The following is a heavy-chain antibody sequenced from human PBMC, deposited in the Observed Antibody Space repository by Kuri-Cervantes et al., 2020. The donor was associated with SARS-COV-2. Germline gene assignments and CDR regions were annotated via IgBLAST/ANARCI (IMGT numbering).Heavy chain of an antibody. D-gene: IGHD3-10*01. J-gene: IGHJ4*02. CDR2: ISYDGSNK. Sequence: GESLKISCAASGFTFSSYAMHWVRQAPGKGLEWVAVISYDGSNKYYADSVKGRFTISRDNSKNTLYLQMNSLRAEDTAVYYCAKDLYLIGFGELEFDYWGQGTLVTVSS. V-gene: IGHV3-30-3*01. CDR1: GFTFSSYA. CDR3: AKDLYLIGFGELEFDY.